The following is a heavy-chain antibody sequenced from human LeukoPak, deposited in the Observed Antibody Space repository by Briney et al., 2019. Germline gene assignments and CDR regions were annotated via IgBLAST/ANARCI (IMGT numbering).Heavy chain of an antibody. CDR1: GFTVSSNS. CDR2: IKEDGSET. D-gene: IGHD3-10*01. J-gene: IGHJ5*02. Sequence: PGGSLRLSCTVSGFTVSSNSMSWVRQAPGKGLEWVANIKEDGSETYYVDSVKGRFTISRDNATKSVYLQMNSLRAEDTAVYYCARDRVLWFGDPRGWLDRWGHGTLVTVSS. V-gene: IGHV3-7*01. CDR3: ARDRVLWFGDPRGWLDR.